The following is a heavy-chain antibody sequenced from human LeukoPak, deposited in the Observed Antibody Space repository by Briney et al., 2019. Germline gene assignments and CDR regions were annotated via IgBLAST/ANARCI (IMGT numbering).Heavy chain of an antibody. V-gene: IGHV4-31*03. D-gene: IGHD3-10*01. CDR2: IYYSGST. CDR1: GVSISSGGYY. J-gene: IGHJ5*02. CDR3: ARAPVRGDLNWFDP. Sequence: PSETLSLTCTVSGVSISSGGYYWSWIRQHPGKGLEWIGYIYYSGSTYYNPSLKSRVTISVDTSKNQFSLKLSSVTAADTAVYYCARAPVRGDLNWFDPWGQGTLVTVSS.